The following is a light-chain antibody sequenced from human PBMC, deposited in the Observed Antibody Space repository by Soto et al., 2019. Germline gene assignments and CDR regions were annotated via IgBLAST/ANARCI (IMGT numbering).Light chain of an antibody. J-gene: IGKJ1*01. CDR3: QQYGSSPPT. Sequence: EIVMTQSPATLSVSPGERATVSCRASQSISRYLAWYQQKPGQGPRLLIYGASSRATGTPDRFSGSGSGTDFTLTINRLEPEDFALYYCQQYGSSPPTFGQGTKVDNK. V-gene: IGKV3-20*01. CDR1: QSISRY. CDR2: GAS.